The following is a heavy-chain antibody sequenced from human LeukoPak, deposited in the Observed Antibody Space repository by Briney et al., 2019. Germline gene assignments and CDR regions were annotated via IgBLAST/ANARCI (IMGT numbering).Heavy chain of an antibody. V-gene: IGHV3-30*02. D-gene: IGHD4-11*01. J-gene: IGHJ4*02. CDR2: IRYDGSNK. CDR3: AKDPGSTVTTDEYYFDY. Sequence: PGGSLRLSCAASGFRFSSYAMSWVRQAPGKGLEWVAFIRYDGSNKYYADSVKGRFTISRDNSKNTLYLQMNSLRAEDTAVYYCAKDPGSTVTTDEYYFDYRGQGTLVTVSS. CDR1: GFRFSSYA.